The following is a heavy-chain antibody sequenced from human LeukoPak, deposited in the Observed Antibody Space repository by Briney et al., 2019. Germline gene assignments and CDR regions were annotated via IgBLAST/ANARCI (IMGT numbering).Heavy chain of an antibody. V-gene: IGHV4-34*01. CDR1: GGSFSGYN. D-gene: IGHD2-2*01. Sequence: PSETLSLTCAVYGGSFSGYNWSWIRQPPGKGLEWIGEINHSGSTNYNPSLKSRVTISVDTSKNQFSLKLSSVTAADTAVYYCARTIVPAVDFDYWGQGTLVTVSS. CDR2: INHSGST. J-gene: IGHJ4*02. CDR3: ARTIVPAVDFDY.